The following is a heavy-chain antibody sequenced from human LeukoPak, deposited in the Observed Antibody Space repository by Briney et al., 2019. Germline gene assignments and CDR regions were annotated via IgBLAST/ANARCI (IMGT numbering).Heavy chain of an antibody. CDR2: IWYDGSDK. CDR1: GFTFSSFG. D-gene: IGHD6-6*01. CDR3: ARDRGTTSSAGYYFDT. V-gene: IGHV3-33*01. J-gene: IGHJ4*02. Sequence: GGSLRLSCAASGFTFSSFGMHWVRQAPGKGLEWVAIIWYDGSDKYYADSVKGRFTVSRDNSKNTLHLQVNSLRAEDTAVYYCARDRGTTSSAGYYFDTWGQGALVTVSS.